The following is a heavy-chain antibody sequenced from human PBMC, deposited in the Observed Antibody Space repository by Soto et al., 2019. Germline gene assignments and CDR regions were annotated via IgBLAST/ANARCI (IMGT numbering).Heavy chain of an antibody. CDR2: IIPMFGRP. CDR3: ARDPGSGYDPGDY. D-gene: IGHD5-12*01. J-gene: IGHJ4*02. Sequence: QVQLVQSGAEVKKPGSSVKVSCKASGGIFGSYVFNWVRQAPGQGLEWMGGIIPMFGRPNYAQKFQGRVTITADESTSTASMELTSRRPEGAAVLCWARDPGSGYDPGDYWGQGTLVTVSS. V-gene: IGHV1-69*12. CDR1: GGIFGSYV.